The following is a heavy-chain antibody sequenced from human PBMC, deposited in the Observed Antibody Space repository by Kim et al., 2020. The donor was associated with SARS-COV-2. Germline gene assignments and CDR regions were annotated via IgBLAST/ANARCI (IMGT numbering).Heavy chain of an antibody. CDR2: IKQDGSEK. D-gene: IGHD2-15*01. CDR3: AREEGAWCSGGSCYKFYYYYMDV. J-gene: IGHJ6*03. CDR1: GFTFSSYW. Sequence: GGSLRLSCAASGFTFSSYWMSWVRQAPGKGLEWVANIKQDGSEKYYVDSVKGRFTISRDNAKNSLYLQMNSLRAEDTAVYYCAREEGAWCSGGSCYKFYYYYMDVWGKGTTVTVSS. V-gene: IGHV3-7*01.